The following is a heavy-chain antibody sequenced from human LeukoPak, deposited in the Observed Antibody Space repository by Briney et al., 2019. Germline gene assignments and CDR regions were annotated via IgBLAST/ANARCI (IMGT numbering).Heavy chain of an antibody. D-gene: IGHD6-13*01. Sequence: SETLSLTCTVSGGSFSTYYWSWIRQPAGKGLEWIGRIYTSGSTNYIPSLKSRVTMPVDTSKNQFSLKLSSVTAADTAVYYCARGIAAAGTYYYYYMDVWGKGTTVTVSS. CDR1: GGSFSTYY. CDR3: ARGIAAAGTYYYYYMDV. J-gene: IGHJ6*03. CDR2: IYTSGST. V-gene: IGHV4-4*07.